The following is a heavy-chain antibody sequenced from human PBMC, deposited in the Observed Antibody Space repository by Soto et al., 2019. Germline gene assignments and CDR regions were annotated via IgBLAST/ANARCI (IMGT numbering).Heavy chain of an antibody. V-gene: IGHV2-5*01. CDR2: IYWNDDK. CDR1: GFSLTSYGVG. Sequence: QITLKESGPTLVKPTQTLTLTCSFSGFSLTSYGVGVAWIRQPPGKVLEWLALIYWNDDKRYSPSLRNRLTLTKDTSEEQVVLALTDVDPVDTATYYCTHTTFYFNSSAFDSWSQGTLVTVSS. CDR3: THTTFYFNSSAFDS. J-gene: IGHJ4*02. D-gene: IGHD3-22*01.